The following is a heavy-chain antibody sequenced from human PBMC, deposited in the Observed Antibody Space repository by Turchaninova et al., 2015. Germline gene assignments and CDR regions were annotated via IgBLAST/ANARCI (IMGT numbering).Heavy chain of an antibody. D-gene: IGHD7-27*01. J-gene: IGHJ6*03. V-gene: IGHV3-30-3*01. CDR2: ISNDGSNK. CDR3: GRDRNAAGDYYIDV. CDR1: GFSVYTYS. Sequence: QVQLMGAGGGVVQPGGSGGLSGAAAGFSVYTYSMHWIRQAPGRGLEWVAGISNDGSNKDYADSGKGLFTVDRDNSKNTMYVEMNSLGAEDTAVYYCGRDRNAAGDYYIDVWGRGTTVTVSS.